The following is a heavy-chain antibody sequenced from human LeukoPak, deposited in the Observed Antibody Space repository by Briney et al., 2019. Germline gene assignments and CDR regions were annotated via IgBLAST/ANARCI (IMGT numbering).Heavy chain of an antibody. J-gene: IGHJ4*02. Sequence: ASVKVPCKASGYSFTTFGISWVRQAPGQGLEWMGWISVYNGHTNYAQKLQGRVTMTTDTSTSTAYMELRSLTSDDTAVYYCARNGSGSYGYWGQGTLVIVSS. V-gene: IGHV1-18*01. CDR1: GYSFTTFG. CDR3: ARNGSGSYGY. CDR2: ISVYNGHT. D-gene: IGHD3-10*01.